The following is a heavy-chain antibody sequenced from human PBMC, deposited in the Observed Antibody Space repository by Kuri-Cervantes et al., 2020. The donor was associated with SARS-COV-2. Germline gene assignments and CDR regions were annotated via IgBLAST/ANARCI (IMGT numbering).Heavy chain of an antibody. D-gene: IGHD2-2*01. V-gene: IGHV4-31*03. CDR3: ARRPDQIYWYFDL. Sequence: SETLSLTCTVSGGSISSGGFYWSWIRQHPGKCLEWIAYIYYSGGTYYNPSLKSRVTISVDTSKNQFSLKLSSVTAADTAVYYCARRPDQIYWYFDLWGRGTLVTVSS. CDR2: IYYSGGT. J-gene: IGHJ2*01. CDR1: GGSISSGGFY.